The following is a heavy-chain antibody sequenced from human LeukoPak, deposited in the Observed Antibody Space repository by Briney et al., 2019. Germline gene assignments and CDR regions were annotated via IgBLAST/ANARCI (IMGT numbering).Heavy chain of an antibody. V-gene: IGHV4-59*08. CDR2: IYYSGST. Sequence: SETLSLTCTVSGGSISSYYWSWIRQPPGKGLEWIGYIYYSGSTNYNPSLKSRVTISVDTSKNQFSLKLSSVTAADTAVYYCARHLPGATWFDPWGQGTQVTVSS. CDR3: ARHLPGATWFDP. D-gene: IGHD1-26*01. J-gene: IGHJ5*02. CDR1: GGSISSYY.